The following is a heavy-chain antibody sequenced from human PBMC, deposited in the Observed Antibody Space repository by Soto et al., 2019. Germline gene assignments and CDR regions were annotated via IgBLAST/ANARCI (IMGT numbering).Heavy chain of an antibody. Sequence: GSLRRSGAASGFTFSNYCMTWVLQAPWKGLEWVANIKQDGSEKYYVDSVKGRFTISRDNAKNSLYLQMNSLRAEDTAVYYCARGCSGGSCYSIWFDYWGQGTQVTVSS. CDR1: GFTFSNYC. CDR3: ARGCSGGSCYSIWFDY. V-gene: IGHV3-7*03. D-gene: IGHD2-15*01. J-gene: IGHJ4*02. CDR2: IKQDGSEK.